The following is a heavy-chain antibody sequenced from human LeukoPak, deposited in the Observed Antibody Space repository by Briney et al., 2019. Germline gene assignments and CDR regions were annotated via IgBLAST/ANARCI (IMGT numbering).Heavy chain of an antibody. CDR1: GGSISSYY. J-gene: IGHJ6*02. CDR3: ARDQVDTAPDDHYYYYYGMDV. D-gene: IGHD5-18*01. Sequence: SETLSLTCTVSGGSISSYYWSWIRQPPGKGLEWIGYIYYSGSTNYNPSLKSRVTISVDTSKNQFSLKLSSVTAEDTAVYYCARDQVDTAPDDHYYYYYGMDVWGQGTTVTVSS. V-gene: IGHV4-59*01. CDR2: IYYSGST.